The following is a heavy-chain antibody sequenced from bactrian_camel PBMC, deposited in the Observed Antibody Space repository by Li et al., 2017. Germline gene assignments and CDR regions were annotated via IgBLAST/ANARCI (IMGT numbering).Heavy chain of an antibody. CDR3: AKVGPEDADWIHHY. D-gene: IGHD2*01. Sequence: HVQLVESGGGSVQAGGSLNLSCVVSGYSFSTCGMGWYRRALGKERELVSTIRLDGLIVYADSVKGRFTISQDNAKNTLYLQLNSLKSEDMAMYYRAKVGPEDADWIHHYWGQGTQVTVS. V-gene: IGHV3S55*01. CDR1: GYSFSTCG. CDR2: IRLDGLI. J-gene: IGHJ4*01.